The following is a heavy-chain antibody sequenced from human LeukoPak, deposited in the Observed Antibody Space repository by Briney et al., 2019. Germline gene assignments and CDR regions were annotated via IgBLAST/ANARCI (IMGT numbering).Heavy chain of an antibody. Sequence: GESLKISCKGSGYSFISYWIGWVRHMPGKGLEWVSSISSSISYIYYADSVKCQYTISRDNAKNSLYLQMNSLRAEDTAVYYCASLNHVAGTRGDYWGQGTLVTVSS. CDR3: ASLNHVAGTRGDY. J-gene: IGHJ4*02. D-gene: IGHD6-19*01. CDR2: ISSSISYI. CDR1: GYSFISYW. V-gene: IGHV3-21*01.